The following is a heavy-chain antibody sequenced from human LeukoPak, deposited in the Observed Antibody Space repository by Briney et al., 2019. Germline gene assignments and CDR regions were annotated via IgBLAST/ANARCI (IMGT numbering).Heavy chain of an antibody. Sequence: GGSLSLSCAVSGFTFINYDMNWVRQAPGKGLEWVSYIRHSGSTIYYADSVKGRFTISRDNAKNSLYLQMNSLRAEDTAVYYCAREGRSGSYLGRFDPWGQGTLVTVSS. D-gene: IGHD1-26*01. J-gene: IGHJ5*02. CDR2: IRHSGSTI. V-gene: IGHV3-48*03. CDR1: GFTFINYD. CDR3: AREGRSGSYLGRFDP.